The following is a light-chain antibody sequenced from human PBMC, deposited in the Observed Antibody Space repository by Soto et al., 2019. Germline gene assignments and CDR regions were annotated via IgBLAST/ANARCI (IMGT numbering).Light chain of an antibody. CDR1: SSNIGAGFD. CDR2: GNS. J-gene: IGLJ2*01. Sequence: QSVLTQPPAVSGAPGQRVTISCTGSSSNIGAGFDVHWYQQLPGTAPKLLIYGNSNRPSGVPDLFSGSKSGTSASLAITGLQAEDESDYYCLSSDSSLSAVVFGGGTKLTVL. V-gene: IGLV1-40*01. CDR3: LSSDSSLSAVV.